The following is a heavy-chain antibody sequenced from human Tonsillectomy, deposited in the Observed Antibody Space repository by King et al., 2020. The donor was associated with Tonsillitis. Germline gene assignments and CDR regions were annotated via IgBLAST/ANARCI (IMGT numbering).Heavy chain of an antibody. D-gene: IGHD3-10*01. CDR2: ISGSGSST. CDR1: GFTFSTYA. Sequence: VQLVESGGGLVRPGGSLRLSCAASGFTFSTYAMSWVRQAPGKGLEWVSSISGSGSSTSYADSVKGRFTISRDNSKDTLYLQMNSLRAEDTAVYYCARTYYYNSGSYVQYWGQGTLVTVSS. J-gene: IGHJ4*02. V-gene: IGHV3-23*04. CDR3: ARTYYYNSGSYVQY.